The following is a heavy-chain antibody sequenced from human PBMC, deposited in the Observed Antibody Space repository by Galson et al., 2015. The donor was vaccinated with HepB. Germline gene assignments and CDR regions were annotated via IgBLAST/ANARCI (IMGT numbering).Heavy chain of an antibody. CDR1: GFTFSSYG. CDR2: ISYDGSNK. Sequence: SLRLSCAASGFTFSSYGMHWVRQAPGKGLEWVAVISYDGSNKYYADSVKGRFTISRDNSKNTLYLQMNSLRAEDTAVYYCAKSGASILRGAAGDYCGQGTLVTDSS. J-gene: IGHJ4*02. D-gene: IGHD3-10*01. V-gene: IGHV3-30*18. CDR3: AKSGASILRGAAGDY.